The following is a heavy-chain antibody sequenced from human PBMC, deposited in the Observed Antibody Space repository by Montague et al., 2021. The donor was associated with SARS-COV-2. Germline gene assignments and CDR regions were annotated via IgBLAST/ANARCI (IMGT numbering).Heavy chain of an antibody. CDR2: INHRGST. Sequence: SETLSLTPAVYGESFSGYYWTWVRQPPGKGLEWIGEINHRGSTKXNPSLKSRVTISVDTSKNQFSLRLSSVTAADTAVYYCARGHQGATMIVVVMVGEQYYFDYWGQGTLVTVSS. D-gene: IGHD3-22*01. V-gene: IGHV4-34*01. CDR3: ARGHQGATMIVVVMVGEQYYFDY. CDR1: GESFSGYY. J-gene: IGHJ4*02.